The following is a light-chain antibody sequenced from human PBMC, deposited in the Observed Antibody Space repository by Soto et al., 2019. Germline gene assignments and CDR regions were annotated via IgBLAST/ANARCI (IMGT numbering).Light chain of an antibody. J-gene: IGLJ2*01. V-gene: IGLV2-8*01. CDR2: EVS. CDR1: SSDAGGYNY. Sequence: QSALTQPPSASGSPGQSVTISCTGTSSDAGGYNYVSWYQQHPGKAPKLMIYEVSKRPSGVPDRFSGSKSGNAASLTVSGLQAGDEADYYCSSYAGSNKVVFGGGTKLTVL. CDR3: SSYAGSNKVV.